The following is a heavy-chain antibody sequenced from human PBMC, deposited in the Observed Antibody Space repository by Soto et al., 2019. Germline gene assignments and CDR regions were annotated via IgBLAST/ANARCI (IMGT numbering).Heavy chain of an antibody. CDR2: ISDDDIRT. V-gene: IGHV3-74*01. D-gene: IGHD3-10*01. J-gene: IGHJ4*02. CDR3: PRGPRTSSVGTGAF. Sequence: GGSLRLSCAASGFTFNMYLMHWVRQAPGEGLEWVSRISDDDIRTDYADSVKGRFTISRDNAKNTLYLQMNALRVEDTALYYCPRGPRTSSVGTGAFWGQG. CDR1: GFTFNMYL.